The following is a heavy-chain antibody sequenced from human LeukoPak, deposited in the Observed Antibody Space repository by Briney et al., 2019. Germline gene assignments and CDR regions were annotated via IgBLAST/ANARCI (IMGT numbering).Heavy chain of an antibody. CDR1: GFTFSSYS. CDR2: ISSSSSYI. CDR3: ARVPRTGDWDY. Sequence: GGSLRLSCAASGFTFSSYSMNWVRQAPGKGLEWVSSISSSSSYIYYADSVKGRFTISRDNAKNSLHLQMNSLRAEDTAVYYCARVPRTGDWDYWGQGTLVTVSS. J-gene: IGHJ4*02. D-gene: IGHD7-27*01. V-gene: IGHV3-21*01.